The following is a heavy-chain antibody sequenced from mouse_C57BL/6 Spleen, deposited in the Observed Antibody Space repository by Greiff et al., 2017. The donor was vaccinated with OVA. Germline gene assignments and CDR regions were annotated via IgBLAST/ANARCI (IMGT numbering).Heavy chain of an antibody. CDR1: GYTFTSYW. V-gene: IGHV1-55*01. CDR3: ARDEAASWFAY. Sequence: QVQLKQPGAELVKPGASVTMSCKASGYTFTSYWITWVKQRPGQGLEWIGDIYPGSGSTNYNEKLTSKATLTVDTSSSTAYMQHSSLTSEDSAVYYGARDEAASWFAYWGQGTLVTVSA. D-gene: IGHD6-1*01. CDR2: IYPGSGST. J-gene: IGHJ3*01.